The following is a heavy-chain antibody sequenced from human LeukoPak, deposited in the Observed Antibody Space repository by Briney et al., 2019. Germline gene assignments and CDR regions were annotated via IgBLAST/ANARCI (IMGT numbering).Heavy chain of an antibody. D-gene: IGHD6-19*01. Sequence: ASVKVSCKASGYTFTSYGISRVRQAPGQGLEWMGWISAYNGNTNYAQKLQGRVTMTTDTSTSTAYMELRSLRSDDTAVYYCARVGYSSGWYEDYYYYYYMDVWGKGTTVTVSS. CDR1: GYTFTSYG. J-gene: IGHJ6*03. CDR3: ARVGYSSGWYEDYYYYYYMDV. V-gene: IGHV1-18*01. CDR2: ISAYNGNT.